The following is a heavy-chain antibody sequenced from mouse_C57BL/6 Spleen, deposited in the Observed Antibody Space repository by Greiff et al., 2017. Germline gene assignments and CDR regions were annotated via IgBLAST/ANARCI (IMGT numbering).Heavy chain of an antibody. D-gene: IGHD1-1*01. CDR1: GYSFTDYN. V-gene: IGHV1-39*01. J-gene: IGHJ2*01. CDR2: INPNYGTT. Sequence: VQLQQSGPELVKPGASVKISCAASGYSFTDYNMNWVRQSNGKSLEWIGVINPNYGTTSYNQKFKGRATLTVDQSSSTAYLQLTSLTSEDSAVYYSASVTTVDYFDYWGQGTTLTVSS. CDR3: ASVTTVDYFDY.